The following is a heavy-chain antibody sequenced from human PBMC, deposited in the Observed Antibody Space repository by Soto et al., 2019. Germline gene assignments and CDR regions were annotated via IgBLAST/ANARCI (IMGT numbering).Heavy chain of an antibody. CDR2: IWYDGSNK. Sequence: GGSLRLSCAASGFTFSSYGMHWVRQAPGKGLEWVAVIWYDGSNKYYADSVKGRFTISRDNSKNTLYLQMNSLRAEDTAVYYCASGGGDRTIYYYYYMDVWGKGTTVTVSS. CDR1: GFTFSSYG. D-gene: IGHD3-16*01. V-gene: IGHV3-33*01. CDR3: ASGGGDRTIYYYYYMDV. J-gene: IGHJ6*03.